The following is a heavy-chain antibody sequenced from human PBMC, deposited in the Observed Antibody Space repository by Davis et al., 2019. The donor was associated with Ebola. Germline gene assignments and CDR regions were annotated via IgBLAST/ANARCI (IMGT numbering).Heavy chain of an antibody. CDR2: ANSDGSTT. D-gene: IGHD1-26*01. Sequence: PGGSLRLSCAASGFTFINYWMHWVRQAPGKGLEWVSRANSDGSTTGYGDSVKGRFTISRDNARNTLYLQMNSLRAEDTAVYYCAKDSLIPVGATTRMDFDYWGQGTLVTVSS. V-gene: IGHV3-74*01. CDR1: GFTFINYW. CDR3: AKDSLIPVGATTRMDFDY. J-gene: IGHJ4*02.